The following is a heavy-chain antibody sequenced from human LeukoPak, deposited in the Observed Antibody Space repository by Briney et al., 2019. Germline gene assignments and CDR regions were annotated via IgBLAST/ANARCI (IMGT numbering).Heavy chain of an antibody. V-gene: IGHV4-59*11. D-gene: IGHD5-12*01. CDR1: GGSISSHY. J-gene: IGHJ4*02. Sequence: SETLSLTCTVSGGSISSHYWSWLRQPPGKALEGRGYIYYSGSTDYNPSLKSRITISVDTSKNQFSVKLSSVTAADTAVYYCAGSSVDIVATIEGFDYWGPGTLVTVSS. CDR3: AGSSVDIVATIEGFDY. CDR2: IYYSGST.